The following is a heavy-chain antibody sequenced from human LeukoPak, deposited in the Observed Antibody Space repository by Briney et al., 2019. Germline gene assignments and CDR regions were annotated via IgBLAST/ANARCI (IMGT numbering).Heavy chain of an antibody. V-gene: IGHV4-34*01. CDR1: GGFFSGYY. CDR3: ASGQVGSSSFPPPSNGPQLTIDY. Sequence: PSETLSLTCAVYGGFFSGYYWSWIRQPPGKGLEWIGEINHSGSTNYNPSLKSRVTISVDTSKNQFSLKLSSVTAADTAVYYCASGQVGSSSFPPPSNGPQLTIDYWGQGTLVTVSS. CDR2: INHSGST. D-gene: IGHD6-6*01. J-gene: IGHJ4*02.